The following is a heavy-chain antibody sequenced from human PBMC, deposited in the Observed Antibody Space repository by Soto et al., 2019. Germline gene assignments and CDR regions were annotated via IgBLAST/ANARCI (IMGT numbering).Heavy chain of an antibody. Sequence: GGSLRLSCAASGFTFSSYAMSWVRQAPGKGLEWVSAISGSGGSTYYADSVKGRLTISRDNSKNTLYLQMNSLRAEDTAVYYCAKDFRRIYYYGMDVWGQGTTVTVSS. J-gene: IGHJ6*02. CDR1: GFTFSSYA. CDR2: ISGSGGST. V-gene: IGHV3-23*01. CDR3: AKDFRRIYYYGMDV. D-gene: IGHD3-10*01.